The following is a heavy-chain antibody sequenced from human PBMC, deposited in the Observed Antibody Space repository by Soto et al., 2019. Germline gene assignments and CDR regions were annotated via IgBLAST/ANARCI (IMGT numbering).Heavy chain of an antibody. D-gene: IGHD6-19*01. V-gene: IGHV3-23*01. J-gene: IGHJ4*02. CDR3: ARRSSGWYFDY. Sequence: EVQLLESGRGLVQPGGSLRLSCAASGFTFSSYAMNWVRQAPGKGLEWVSVISGSGGSTYYADSVKGRFTISRDNSKNTLYLQMNSLRAEDTAVYYCARRSSGWYFDYWGQGTLVTVSS. CDR2: ISGSGGST. CDR1: GFTFSSYA.